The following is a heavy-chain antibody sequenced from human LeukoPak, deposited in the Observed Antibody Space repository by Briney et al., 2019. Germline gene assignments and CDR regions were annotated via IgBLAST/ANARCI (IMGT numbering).Heavy chain of an antibody. J-gene: IGHJ4*02. Sequence: ASVEVSCKSSGYTFTGYYMRWVRQAPGQGLEWMGWINANSGDTNYAQKFQGRVTMTRDTSINTAYMELSGLRPDDTAVYYCAREPPGTSGNDYWGQETLLTVSS. V-gene: IGHV1-2*02. CDR1: GYTFTGYY. CDR2: INANSGDT. CDR3: AREPPGTSGNDY. D-gene: IGHD5-12*01.